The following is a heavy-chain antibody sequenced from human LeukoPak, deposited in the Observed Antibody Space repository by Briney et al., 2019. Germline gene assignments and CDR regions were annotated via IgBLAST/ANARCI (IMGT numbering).Heavy chain of an antibody. J-gene: IGHJ4*02. Sequence: PETLSLTCTVYTRSISSSSYYWDWIPQPPGQGLEWIVTIPYSGNAYYSPARKSRVTICVETSKNQFSLKVSSVTAACTALYFCAREPYSGISGWQAFVYWLQGTLVSVSS. V-gene: IGHV4-39*02. CDR2: IPYSGNA. D-gene: IGHD6-19*01. CDR1: TRSISSSSYY. CDR3: AREPYSGISGWQAFVY.